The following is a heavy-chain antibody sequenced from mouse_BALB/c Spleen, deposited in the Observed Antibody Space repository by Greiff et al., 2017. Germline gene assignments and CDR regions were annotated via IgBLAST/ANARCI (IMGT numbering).Heavy chain of an antibody. CDR1: GFTFSSYG. Sequence: EVNLVESGGGLVQPGGSLKLSCAASGFTFSSYGMSWVRQTPDKRLELVATINSNGGSTYYPDSVKGRFTISRDNAKNTLYLQMSSLKSEDTAMYYCARDGGNYVGFAYWGQGTLVTVSA. V-gene: IGHV5-6-3*01. D-gene: IGHD1-1*02. CDR3: ARDGGNYVGFAY. J-gene: IGHJ3*01. CDR2: INSNGGST.